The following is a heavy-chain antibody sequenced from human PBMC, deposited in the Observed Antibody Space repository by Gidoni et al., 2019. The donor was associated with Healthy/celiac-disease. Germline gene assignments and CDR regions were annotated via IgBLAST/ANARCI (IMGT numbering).Heavy chain of an antibody. Sequence: QVQLVQSGAEVKTPGSSVKVSCKASGGTFSSYAISWVRQAPGQGLEWMGGIIPIFGTANYAQKFQGRVTITADESTSTAYMELSSLRSEDTAVYYCARGYCSGGSCYSIYYYYYGMDVWGQGTTVTVSS. CDR3: ARGYCSGGSCYSIYYYYYGMDV. CDR1: GGTFSSYA. D-gene: IGHD2-15*01. J-gene: IGHJ6*02. CDR2: IIPIFGTA. V-gene: IGHV1-69*01.